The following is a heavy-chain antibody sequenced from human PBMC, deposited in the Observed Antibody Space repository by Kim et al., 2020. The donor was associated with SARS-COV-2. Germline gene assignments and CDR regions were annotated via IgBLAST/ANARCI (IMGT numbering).Heavy chain of an antibody. CDR1: GYTFTSYG. D-gene: IGHD6-13*01. CDR3: ARAPPKGQQLPRGGDY. Sequence: ASVKVSCKASGYTFTSYGISWVRQAPGQGLEWMGWISAYNGNTNYAQKLQGRVTMTTDTSTSTAYMELRSLRSDDTAVYYCARAPPKGQQLPRGGDYWGQGTLVTVSS. J-gene: IGHJ4*02. V-gene: IGHV1-18*04. CDR2: ISAYNGNT.